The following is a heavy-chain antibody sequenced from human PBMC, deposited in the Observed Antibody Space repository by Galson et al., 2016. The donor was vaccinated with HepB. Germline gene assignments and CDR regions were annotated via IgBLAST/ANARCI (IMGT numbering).Heavy chain of an antibody. CDR2: IHYSGRA. V-gene: IGHV4-31*03. J-gene: IGHJ5*02. CDR1: GDSVTGGGHY. Sequence: TLSLTCSVSGDSVTGGGHYWSWIRQHPGKGLEWIGYIHYSGRAYYNPSLKSRSDISLDTSNNQFSLTLSSVAAADTAVYYCVKGSQAPTSFPDRWGQGTLVTGSS. D-gene: IGHD2-15*01. CDR3: VKGSQAPTSFPDR.